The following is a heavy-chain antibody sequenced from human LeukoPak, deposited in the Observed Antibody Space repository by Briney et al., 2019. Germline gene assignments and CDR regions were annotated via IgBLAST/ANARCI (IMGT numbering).Heavy chain of an antibody. CDR1: GYTFTSYD. V-gene: IGHV1-8*01. J-gene: IGHJ4*02. CDR3: ARDNIRGNFFDY. CDR2: MNPNSGNT. Sequence: ASVKVSCKASGYTFTSYDINWVRQATGQGLEWMGWMNPNSGNTGYAQKFQGRVTVTRNTSISTAYMELSSLRSEDTAVYYCARDNIRGNFFDYWGQGTLVTVSS. D-gene: IGHD2-21*02.